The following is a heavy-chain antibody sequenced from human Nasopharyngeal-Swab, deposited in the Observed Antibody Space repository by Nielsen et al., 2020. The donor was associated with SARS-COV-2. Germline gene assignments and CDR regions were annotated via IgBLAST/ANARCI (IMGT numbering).Heavy chain of an antibody. CDR3: ARDPNSSGGVDAFDI. J-gene: IGHJ3*02. Sequence: SEPLSLTCPVPGGSISSYHWSWFRQLPGKGLGWIGYIYYSGSTNYNPSLKSRVTISVDTSKNQFSLKLSSVTAADTAVYYCARDPNSSGGVDAFDIWGQGTMVTVSS. D-gene: IGHD6-19*01. CDR2: IYYSGST. CDR1: GGSISSYH. V-gene: IGHV4-59*13.